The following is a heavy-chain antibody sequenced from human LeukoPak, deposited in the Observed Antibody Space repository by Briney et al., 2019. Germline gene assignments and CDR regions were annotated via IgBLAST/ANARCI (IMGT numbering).Heavy chain of an antibody. D-gene: IGHD3-22*01. V-gene: IGHV1-2*02. CDR2: INPNSGGT. Sequence: GASVKVSCKASGYTFTGYYMHWVRQAPGQGLEWMGWINPNSGGTNYAQKFQGRVTMTRDTSISTAYMELSRLRSEDTAVYYCARGLRYYYNSSGYYLGDYFDYWGQGTLVTVSS. CDR3: ARGLRYYYNSSGYYLGDYFDY. J-gene: IGHJ4*02. CDR1: GYTFTGYY.